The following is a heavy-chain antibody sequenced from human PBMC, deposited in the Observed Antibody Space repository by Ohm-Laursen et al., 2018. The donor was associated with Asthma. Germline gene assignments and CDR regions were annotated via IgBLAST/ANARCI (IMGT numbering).Heavy chain of an antibody. V-gene: IGHV3-48*01. D-gene: IGHD2-15*01. CDR1: GFTFSSYS. CDR2: ISSSSSTI. J-gene: IGHJ5*02. Sequence: GSLRLSCATSGFTFSSYSMNWVRQALGKGLEWVSYISSSSSTIYYADSVKGRFTTSRDNAQNSLYLQMNSLRGEDSAVYYCARLRGYCGGGSCYSVDPWGQGTLVTVSS. CDR3: ARLRGYCGGGSCYSVDP.